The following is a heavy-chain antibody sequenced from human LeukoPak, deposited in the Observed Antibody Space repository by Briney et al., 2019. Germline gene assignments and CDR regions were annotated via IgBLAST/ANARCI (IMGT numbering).Heavy chain of an antibody. CDR2: ISGSGGAT. J-gene: IGHJ4*02. CDR3: AKDSCASTSCYWDY. CDR1: GFSFSTYA. Sequence: PGGSLTLSCAASGFSFSTYAMNWVRQSPGKGLEWLSVISGSGGATYYADSVKGRLTISRDNSKNTLYLQMNSLTAEDTAIYYCAKDSCASTSCYWDYWGQGTLVTVSS. V-gene: IGHV3-23*01. D-gene: IGHD2-2*01.